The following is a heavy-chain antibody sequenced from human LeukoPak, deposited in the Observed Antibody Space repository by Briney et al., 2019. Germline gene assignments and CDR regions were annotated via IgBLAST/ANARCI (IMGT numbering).Heavy chain of an antibody. CDR2: IHTSGSN. J-gene: IGHJ3*01. CDR1: GGSISRYY. Sequence: SETLSLTCTVSGGSISRYYWSWIRQPPGKGLEWIGYIHTSGSNNQYPSLKSRVTISVDKSKNHFSLRLTSVTAADTAVYYCARLSAAVHLGAFDLWGQGTMVTVSS. V-gene: IGHV4-4*09. CDR3: ARLSAAVHLGAFDL. D-gene: IGHD3-3*01.